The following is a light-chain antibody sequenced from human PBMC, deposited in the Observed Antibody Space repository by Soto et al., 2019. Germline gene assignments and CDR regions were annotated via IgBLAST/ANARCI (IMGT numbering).Light chain of an antibody. CDR2: AAS. J-gene: IGKJ1*01. CDR3: QQSYTAPRT. Sequence: DIQMTQSPYSLSASVGDRVTITCRASQSISNYLNWYQQKPGKAPRLLIHAASRLQSGVPSRFSGSGSGTDFSLTISSLQPEDFAIYYCQQSYTAPRTFGPGTKVEIK. CDR1: QSISNY. V-gene: IGKV1-39*01.